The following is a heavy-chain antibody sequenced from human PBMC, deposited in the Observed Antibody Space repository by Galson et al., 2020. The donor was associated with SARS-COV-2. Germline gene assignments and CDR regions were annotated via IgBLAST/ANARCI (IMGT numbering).Heavy chain of an antibody. CDR1: GFTFSSYG. CDR3: AKDGGYSYGSEYYDYGMDV. CDR2: IWYEGSNK. Sequence: GGSLRPSCAASGFTFSSYGVHWVRQAPGTGLEWVAVIWYEGSNKYYADSVKGRFTISRDNSKNSLYLQMYSLRAEDTAVYYCAKDGGYSYGSEYYDYGMDVWGQGTTVTVSS. D-gene: IGHD5-18*01. J-gene: IGHJ6*02. V-gene: IGHV3-33*06.